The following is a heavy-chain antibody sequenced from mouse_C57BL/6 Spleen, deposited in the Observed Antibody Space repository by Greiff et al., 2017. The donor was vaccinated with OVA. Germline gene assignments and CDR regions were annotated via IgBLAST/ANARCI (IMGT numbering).Heavy chain of an antibody. CDR3: ARYDYAGGVDY. D-gene: IGHD2-4*01. J-gene: IGHJ2*01. V-gene: IGHV2-2*01. CDR2: IWSGGST. CDR1: GFSLTSYG. Sequence: VQLQQSGPGLVQPSQSLSITCTVSGFSLTSYGVHWVRQSPGKGLEWLGVIWSGGSTDYNAAFISRLSISKDNSKSQVFFKMNSLQADDTAIYYCARYDYAGGVDYWGQGTTLTVSS.